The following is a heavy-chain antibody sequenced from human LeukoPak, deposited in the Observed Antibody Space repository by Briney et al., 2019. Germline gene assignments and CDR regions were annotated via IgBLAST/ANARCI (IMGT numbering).Heavy chain of an antibody. V-gene: IGHV3-33*01. Sequence: GGSLRLSCAASGFTFSSYGMHWVRQAPGKGLEWVAVIWYDGSNKYYADSVKGRFTISRDNSKNTLYLQMNSLRAEDTAVYYCARDPLPYGTGSFPNAFDIWGQGTMVTVSS. CDR1: GFTFSSYG. J-gene: IGHJ3*02. CDR3: ARDPLPYGTGSFPNAFDI. CDR2: IWYDGSNK. D-gene: IGHD1-14*01.